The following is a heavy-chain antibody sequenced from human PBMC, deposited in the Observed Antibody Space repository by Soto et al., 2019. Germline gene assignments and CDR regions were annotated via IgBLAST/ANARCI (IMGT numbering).Heavy chain of an antibody. CDR2: ISSSSSYI. CDR1: GFTFSSYS. V-gene: IGHV3-21*01. D-gene: IGHD3-10*01. CDR3: ARWTEGRTRTNDY. J-gene: IGHJ4*02. Sequence: EVQLVESGGGLVKPGGSLRLSCAASGFTFSSYSMNWVRQAPGKGLEWVSSISSSSSYIYYADSVKGRFTISRDTAKNSLHLQMNSLRAEDTAVYYCARWTEGRTRTNDYWGQGTLVTVSS.